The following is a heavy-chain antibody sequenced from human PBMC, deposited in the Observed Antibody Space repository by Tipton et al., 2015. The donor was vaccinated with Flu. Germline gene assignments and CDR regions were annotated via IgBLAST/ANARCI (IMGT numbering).Heavy chain of an antibody. CDR3: ARDRMATIDY. V-gene: IGHV4-34*01. CDR1: GGSFSGYY. J-gene: IGHJ4*02. Sequence: TLSLTCAVYGGSFSGYYWSWIRQPPGKGLEWIGEINHSGSTNYNPSLKSRVTISVDTSKNQFSLKLSSVTAADTAVYYCARDRMATIDYWGQGTLVTVSS. CDR2: INHSGST. D-gene: IGHD5-24*01.